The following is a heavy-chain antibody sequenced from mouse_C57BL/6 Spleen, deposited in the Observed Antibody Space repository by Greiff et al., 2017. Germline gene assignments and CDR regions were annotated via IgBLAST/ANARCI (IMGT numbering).Heavy chain of an antibody. CDR3: ARQRDYGSSWYFDV. CDR2: ISNGGGST. D-gene: IGHD1-1*01. J-gene: IGHJ1*03. V-gene: IGHV5-12*01. Sequence: EVQVVESGGGLVQPGGSLKLSCAASGFTFSDYYMYWVRQTPEKRLEWVAYISNGGGSTYYPDTVKGRFTISRDNAKNPLYLQMSRLKSEDTAMYYCARQRDYGSSWYFDVWGTGTTVTVAS. CDR1: GFTFSDYY.